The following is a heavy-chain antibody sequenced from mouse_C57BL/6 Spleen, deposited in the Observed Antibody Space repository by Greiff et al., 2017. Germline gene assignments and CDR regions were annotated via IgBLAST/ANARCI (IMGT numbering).Heavy chain of an antibody. CDR2: ISSGGSYT. Sequence: EVQLVESGGDLVKPGGSLKLSCAASGFTFSSYGMSWVRQTPDKRLEWVGTISSGGSYTYYPDSVKGRFTISRDNAKNTLYLQMSSLKSEDTAMYYCARHGGYYESYAMDYWGQGTSVTVSS. CDR1: GFTFSSYG. J-gene: IGHJ4*01. D-gene: IGHD2-3*01. CDR3: ARHGGYYESYAMDY. V-gene: IGHV5-6*01.